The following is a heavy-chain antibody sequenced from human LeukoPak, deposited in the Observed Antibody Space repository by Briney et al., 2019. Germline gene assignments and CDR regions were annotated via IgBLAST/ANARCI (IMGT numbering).Heavy chain of an antibody. Sequence: PGGSLRLSCAASGFTFRNYLMNWVRQAPGKGLEWVSVIYSGGSTYYADSVKGRFTISRDNSKNTLYLQMNSLRAEDTAVYYCARESNSWYTFDYWGQGTLVTVSS. V-gene: IGHV3-53*01. CDR2: IYSGGST. J-gene: IGHJ4*02. CDR1: GFTFRNYL. D-gene: IGHD6-13*01. CDR3: ARESNSWYTFDY.